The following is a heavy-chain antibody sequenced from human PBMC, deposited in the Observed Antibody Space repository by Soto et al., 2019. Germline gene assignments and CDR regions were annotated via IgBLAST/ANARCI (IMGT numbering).Heavy chain of an antibody. D-gene: IGHD2-2*01. CDR2: ISYDGSNK. V-gene: IGHV3-30*18. Sequence: QVQLVESGGGVVQPGRSLRLSCAASGFTFSSYGMHWVRQAPGKGLEWVAVISYDGSNKYYADSVKGRFTISRDNSENTLYLQMNSLRAEDTAVYYCAKDDRDIVLVPAANNYYYGMDVWGQGTTVTVSS. J-gene: IGHJ6*02. CDR3: AKDDRDIVLVPAANNYYYGMDV. CDR1: GFTFSSYG.